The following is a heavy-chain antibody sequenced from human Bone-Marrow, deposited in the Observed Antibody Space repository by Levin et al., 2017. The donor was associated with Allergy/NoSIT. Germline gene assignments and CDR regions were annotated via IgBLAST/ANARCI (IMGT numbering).Heavy chain of an antibody. J-gene: IGHJ1*01. Sequence: GESLKISCTASGFTFRDYALSWVRQSPGKGLEWLAFIRTERYGGTAEYAASVKGRFTISRDDSEGIAYLQMNSLKSEDRGVYYCTRDILTVEGYSQFWGQGTLVSVSS. D-gene: IGHD2-15*01. CDR2: IRTERYGGTA. V-gene: IGHV3-49*04. CDR3: TRDILTVEGYSQF. CDR1: GFTFRDYA.